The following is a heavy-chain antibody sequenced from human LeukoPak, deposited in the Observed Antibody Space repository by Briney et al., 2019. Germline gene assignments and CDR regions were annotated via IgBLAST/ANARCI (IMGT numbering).Heavy chain of an antibody. CDR3: ASLPYSSGHPKSPLPDY. CDR2: INPSGGST. CDR1: GYTFTSYF. J-gene: IGHJ4*02. V-gene: IGHV1-46*01. D-gene: IGHD6-25*01. Sequence: ASVKVSCKASGYTFTSYFMHWVRQAPGQGLEWMGIINPSGGSTSYAQKFQGRVTMTRDTSTSTVYMELSSLRSEDTAVYYCASLPYSSGHPKSPLPDYWGQGTLVTVSS.